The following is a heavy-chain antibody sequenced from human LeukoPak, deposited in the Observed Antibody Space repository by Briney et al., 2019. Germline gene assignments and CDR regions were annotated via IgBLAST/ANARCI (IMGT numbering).Heavy chain of an antibody. CDR1: GFTFSSYG. CDR2: ISYDGSNK. J-gene: IGHJ4*02. CDR3: AKLYCSGGSCYSAPDY. Sequence: PGGSLRLSCAASGFTFSSYGMHWVRQAPGKGLEWVAVISYDGSNKYYADSVKGRFTISRDNSKNTLYLQMNSLRAEDTAVYHCAKLYCSGGSCYSAPDYWGQGTLVTVSS. D-gene: IGHD2-15*01. V-gene: IGHV3-30*18.